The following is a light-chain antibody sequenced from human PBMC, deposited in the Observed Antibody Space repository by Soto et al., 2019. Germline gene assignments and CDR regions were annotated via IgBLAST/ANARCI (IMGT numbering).Light chain of an antibody. V-gene: IGKV4-1*01. J-gene: IGKJ2*01. CDR2: WAS. CDR3: HQYYTKLPYT. Sequence: DIVMTQSPDSLAVSLGERATINCKSSQSVLYTSNNKNYLAWYQQKPGQPPKLLIYWASTRQSGVPDRFSGSGSVTDFTLTISSLQAEDVAVYYCHQYYTKLPYTLAQGTKLEIK. CDR1: QSVLYTSNNKNY.